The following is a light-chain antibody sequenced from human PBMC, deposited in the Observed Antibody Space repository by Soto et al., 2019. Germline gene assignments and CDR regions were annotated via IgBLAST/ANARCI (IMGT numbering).Light chain of an antibody. CDR1: SSNIGSNT. V-gene: IGLV1-44*01. CDR2: SNN. J-gene: IGLJ1*01. Sequence: QLVLTQPPSASGTPGQRVTISCSGSSSNIGSNTVNWYQQLPGTAPKLLIYSNNQRPSGVPDRFSGSKSGTSASLAISGLQSEDEADYYCAAWDDSLNGHVFGTETKLTVL. CDR3: AAWDDSLNGHV.